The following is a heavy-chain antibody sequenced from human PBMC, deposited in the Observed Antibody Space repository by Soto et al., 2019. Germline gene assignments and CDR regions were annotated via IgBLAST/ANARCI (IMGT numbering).Heavy chain of an antibody. V-gene: IGHV3-33*01. J-gene: IGHJ4*02. Sequence: QVQLVESGGGVVQPGTSLRLSCVASGFAFSSFGMHWVRQAPGKGLEWVAIIWYDGSDKYCGDSVKGRFTISRDNSKNTLFLQMNSLRAEDTAVYHCAFGNLSYYFDYWGQGTPVTVSS. CDR2: IWYDGSDK. CDR1: GFAFSSFG. CDR3: AFGNLSYYFDY. D-gene: IGHD3-16*01.